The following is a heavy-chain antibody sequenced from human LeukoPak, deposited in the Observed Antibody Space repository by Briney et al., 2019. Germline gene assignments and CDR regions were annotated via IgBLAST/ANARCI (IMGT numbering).Heavy chain of an antibody. CDR3: ARDVWFDP. CDR2: ISSGGSTI. CDR1: GFTFSSHE. Sequence: GGSLRLSCAASGFTFSSHEMNWVRQPPGKGLEWVSYISSGGSTIYYADSVKGRFTVSRGNAKNSLYLQMNSLRAEDTALYYCARDVWFDPWGQGTLVTVSS. J-gene: IGHJ5*02. V-gene: IGHV3-48*03.